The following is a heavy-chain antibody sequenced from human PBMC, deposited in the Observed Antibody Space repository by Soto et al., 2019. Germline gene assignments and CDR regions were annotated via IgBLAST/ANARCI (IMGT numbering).Heavy chain of an antibody. V-gene: IGHV1-69*02. CDR1: GGTFSSYT. CDR3: VKGAWLDY. J-gene: IGHJ4*02. D-gene: IGHD6-19*01. CDR2: IIPILGIA. Sequence: ASVKVSCKASGGTFSSYTISWVRQAPGQGLEWMGRIIPILGIANYAQKFQGRVTITADKSSNTIYLQMNNLRAEDTAVYYCVKGAWLDYWGQGTLVTVSS.